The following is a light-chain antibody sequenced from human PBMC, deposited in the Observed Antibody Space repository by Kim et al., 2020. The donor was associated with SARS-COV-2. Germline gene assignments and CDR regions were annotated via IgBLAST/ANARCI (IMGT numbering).Light chain of an antibody. CDR1: SLRSYY. CDR3: NPRESSSKHVV. CDR2: GKN. V-gene: IGLV3-19*01. J-gene: IGLJ2*01. Sequence: SSELTQDPAVSVALGQTVRITCQGDSLRSYYASWYQQKPGQAPVLVIYGKNNRPSGIPDRFSGFSSGNTASLTITGAQAEDEADYYCNPRESSSKHVVFGGGTKLTVL.